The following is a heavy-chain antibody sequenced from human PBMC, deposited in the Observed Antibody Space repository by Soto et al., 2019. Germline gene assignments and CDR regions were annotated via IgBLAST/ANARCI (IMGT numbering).Heavy chain of an antibody. CDR2: IFYGGST. Sequence: QVQLQESGPGLVKPSGTLSLTCAVSGGSVTSNSNWWSWVRQPPGKGLEWIGEIFYGGSTNYNPSLKRRVTISADKSKNQFYLNLSALTAADTAIYYCASERIAAASNPFDYWGQGTLVTVSS. D-gene: IGHD6-13*01. V-gene: IGHV4-4*02. J-gene: IGHJ4*02. CDR1: GGSVTSNSNW. CDR3: ASERIAAASNPFDY.